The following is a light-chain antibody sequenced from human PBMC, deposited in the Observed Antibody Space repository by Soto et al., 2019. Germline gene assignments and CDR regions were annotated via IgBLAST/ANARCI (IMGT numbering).Light chain of an antibody. CDR3: QQYGSSPPRYT. V-gene: IGKV3-20*01. Sequence: EIVLTQSPGTLSLSPGERATLSCRASQSVSSSYLAWYQQKPGQAPRLLIYGASSRATGIPDRFSGSGSGXDFTLTISRLEPEDFAVYYCQQYGSSPPRYTFGQGTKLEIK. J-gene: IGKJ2*01. CDR1: QSVSSSY. CDR2: GAS.